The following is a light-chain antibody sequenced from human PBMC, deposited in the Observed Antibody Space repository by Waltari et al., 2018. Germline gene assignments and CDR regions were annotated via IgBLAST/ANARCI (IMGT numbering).Light chain of an antibody. CDR2: MVS. Sequence: EIVMTQSPLSLPVTPGEPASISCRSSQSLLDSNGDTYLDWYLQKPGHSPQLLIYMVSIRASGVPDRFSGSGAGTDFTLRISRVEAEDVGLYYCMQAQQTPTFGPGTKVDIK. V-gene: IGKV2-28*01. CDR1: QSLLDSNGDTY. J-gene: IGKJ3*01. CDR3: MQAQQTPT.